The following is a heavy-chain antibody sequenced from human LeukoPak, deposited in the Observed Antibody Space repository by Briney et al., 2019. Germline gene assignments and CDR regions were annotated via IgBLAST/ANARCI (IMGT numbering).Heavy chain of an antibody. Sequence: PGGSLRLSCAASGFTFSSYGMNWVRQAPGKGLEWVSVIYSDGSTYYADSVKGRFTISRDNSKNTLYLQMNSLRAEDTAVYYCARGSSGYDRDAFDIWGQGTMVTVSS. D-gene: IGHD5-12*01. CDR1: GFTFSSYG. V-gene: IGHV3-53*01. J-gene: IGHJ3*02. CDR3: ARGSSGYDRDAFDI. CDR2: IYSDGST.